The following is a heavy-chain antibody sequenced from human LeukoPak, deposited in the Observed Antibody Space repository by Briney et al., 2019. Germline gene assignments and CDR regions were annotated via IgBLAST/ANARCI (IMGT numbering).Heavy chain of an antibody. J-gene: IGHJ3*02. CDR1: GFTFSSYA. V-gene: IGHV3-30-3*01. CDR3: ARQRADAFDI. Sequence: GALRLSCAASGFTFSSYAMHWVRQAPGKGLEWVAVISYDGSNKYYADSVKGRFTISRDNSKNTLYLQMNSLRAEDTAVYYCARQRADAFDIWGQGTMVTVSS. CDR2: ISYDGSNK.